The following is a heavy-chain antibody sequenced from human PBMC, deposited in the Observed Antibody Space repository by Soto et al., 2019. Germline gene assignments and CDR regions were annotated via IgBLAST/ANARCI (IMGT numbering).Heavy chain of an antibody. CDR3: ARDPAAGVY. D-gene: IGHD6-13*01. CDR1: GFTFSSYS. J-gene: IGHJ4*02. Sequence: GGSLRLSCAASGFTFSSYSMNWVRQAPGKGLEWVSSISSSTGYIYYADSVKGRFTISRDNAKNSLYLQMSSLRVEDTAVYYCARDPAAGVYWGQGTLVTVSS. V-gene: IGHV3-21*01. CDR2: ISSSTGYI.